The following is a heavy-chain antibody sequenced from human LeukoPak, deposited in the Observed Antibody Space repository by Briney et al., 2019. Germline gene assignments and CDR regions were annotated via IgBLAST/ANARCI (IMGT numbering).Heavy chain of an antibody. CDR1: EFTFSSYA. CDR2: ISGSGGST. D-gene: IGHD6-19*01. J-gene: IGHJ4*02. Sequence: GGSLRLSCAASEFTFSSYAMSWVRQAPGKGLGWVSGISGSGGSTYYADSVKGRFTISRDNSKNTLYLQMNSLRADDTAVYYCAKTPLAVAPGDFFDNWGQGTLVTVSS. CDR3: AKTPLAVAPGDFFDN. V-gene: IGHV3-23*01.